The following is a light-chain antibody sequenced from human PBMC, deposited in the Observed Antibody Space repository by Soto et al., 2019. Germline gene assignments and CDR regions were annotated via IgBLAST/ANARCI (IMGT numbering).Light chain of an antibody. CDR2: DVS. V-gene: IGLV2-14*01. J-gene: IGLJ1*01. Sequence: QSALTQPASVSGAPGQSITISCTGNSSDFGGYNYVSWYQQHPGKAPKLMIYDVSNRPSGVSNRFSGSKSGNTASLTISGLQAEDEADYYCSSYTSSSTLVVFGTGTKVTV. CDR1: SSDFGGYNY. CDR3: SSYTSSSTLVV.